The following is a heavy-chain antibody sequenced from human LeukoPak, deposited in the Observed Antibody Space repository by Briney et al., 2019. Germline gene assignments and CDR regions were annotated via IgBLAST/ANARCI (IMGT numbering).Heavy chain of an antibody. D-gene: IGHD1-1*01. CDR2: VRYDGSNK. CDR1: GFTFSSYG. J-gene: IGHJ5*02. CDR3: AKDLRRYNWNDGDWFDP. V-gene: IGHV3-30*02. Sequence: GGSLRLSCAASGFTFSSYGMHWVRQAPGKGLEWVAFVRYDGSNKYYADSVKGRFTISRDNSKNTLYLQMNSLRAEDTAVYYCAKDLRRYNWNDGDWFDPWGQGTLVTVSS.